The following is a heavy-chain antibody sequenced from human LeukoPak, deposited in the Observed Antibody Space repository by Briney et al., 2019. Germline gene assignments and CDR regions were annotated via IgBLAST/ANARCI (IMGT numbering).Heavy chain of an antibody. Sequence: GGSLRLSCAASGFAFSSYGMHWVRQAPGKGLEWVAVISYDGSNTYYADSVKGRFTISRDNSKNMLYLQMNSLRAEDTAVYYCAKPYYYGSRSYMDYWGQGTLVTVSS. CDR3: AKPYYYGSRSYMDY. CDR1: GFAFSSYG. D-gene: IGHD3-10*01. J-gene: IGHJ4*02. CDR2: ISYDGSNT. V-gene: IGHV3-30*18.